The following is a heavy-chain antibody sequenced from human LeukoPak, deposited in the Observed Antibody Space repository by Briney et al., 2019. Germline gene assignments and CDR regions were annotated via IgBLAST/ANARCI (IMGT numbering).Heavy chain of an antibody. J-gene: IGHJ4*02. D-gene: IGHD5-24*01. Sequence: GGSLRLSCAASGFTFSSYSMNWVRQAPGKGLEWVSSISSSGSYIYYADSVKGRFTISRDNAKNSLYLQMNSLRAEDTAVYYCATPRWLQRTDFDYSGQGTLLTVSS. CDR1: GFTFSSYS. CDR2: ISSSGSYI. CDR3: ATPRWLQRTDFDY. V-gene: IGHV3-21*04.